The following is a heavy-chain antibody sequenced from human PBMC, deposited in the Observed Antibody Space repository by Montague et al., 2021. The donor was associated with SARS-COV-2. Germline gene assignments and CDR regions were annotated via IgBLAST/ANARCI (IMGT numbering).Heavy chain of an antibody. CDR3: ARDLVVTDVISDY. J-gene: IGHJ4*02. D-gene: IGHD3-16*02. CDR2: ISGAGTTI. Sequence: SLRLSCAASGFTFSYFEMNWVRQAPGKGLEWISYISGAGTTIYYADSVKGRFTISRDNAKNSLYLQMNSLRAEDTAVYYCARDLVVTDVISDYWGRGTLVTVSS. CDR1: GFTFSYFE. V-gene: IGHV3-48*03.